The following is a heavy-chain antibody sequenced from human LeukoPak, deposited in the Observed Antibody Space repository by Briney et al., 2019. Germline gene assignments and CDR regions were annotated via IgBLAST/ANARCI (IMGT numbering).Heavy chain of an antibody. CDR2: IISDGSST. D-gene: IGHD3-22*01. V-gene: IGHV3-74*01. CDR1: GFTFSRYW. J-gene: IGHJ6*02. CDR3: ARSHYYDSSGHFYYYYGMDV. Sequence: GGSLRLSCAASGFTFSRYWMHWVRQAPGKGLVWVSRIISDGSSTRYADSVKGRFTISRDNAKNTLDLQMNSLRAEDTAVYYCARSHYYDSSGHFYYYYGMDVWGQGTTVTVSS.